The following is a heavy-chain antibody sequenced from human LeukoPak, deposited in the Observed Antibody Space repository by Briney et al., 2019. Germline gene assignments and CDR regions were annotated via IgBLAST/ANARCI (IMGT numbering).Heavy chain of an antibody. CDR1: GFTFSSYW. CDR3: AKDSYYYDSSGLSHFDY. CDR2: IKQDGSEK. Sequence: GGSLRLSCAASGFTFSSYWMSWVRQAPGKGLEWVANIKQDGSEKYYVDSVKGRFTISRDNAKNSLYLQMNSLRAEDTAVYYCAKDSYYYDSSGLSHFDYWGQGTLVTVSS. D-gene: IGHD3-22*01. J-gene: IGHJ4*02. V-gene: IGHV3-7*01.